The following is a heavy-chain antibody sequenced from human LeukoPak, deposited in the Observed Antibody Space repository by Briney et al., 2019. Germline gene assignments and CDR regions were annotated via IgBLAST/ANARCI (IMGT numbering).Heavy chain of an antibody. CDR2: IYYSGST. Sequence: SETLSLTCAVYGGSFSGYYWSWIRQPPGKGLEWIGFIYYSGSTNYNPSLKSRATLSVDTSKNQFSLKLNSVTAADTAVYYCAQHAYYYDGSFDYWGRGTLVTVSS. CDR1: GGSFSGYY. J-gene: IGHJ4*02. D-gene: IGHD3-22*01. V-gene: IGHV4-34*11. CDR3: AQHAYYYDGSFDY.